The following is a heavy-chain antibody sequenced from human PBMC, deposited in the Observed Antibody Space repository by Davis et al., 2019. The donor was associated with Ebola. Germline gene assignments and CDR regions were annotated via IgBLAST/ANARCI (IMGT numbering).Heavy chain of an antibody. CDR2: IIASGDYT. Sequence: GESLKISCAASGFTFSSYAMSWVRQAPGKGLEGVSYIIASGDYTEYTDPVRGRFTVSRDNSKNPMYLQMNSLRVEDTAIYYCAKGDTGFSTFDSWGQGTLVTVSS. CDR3: AKGDTGFSTFDS. J-gene: IGHJ4*02. D-gene: IGHD5-12*01. V-gene: IGHV3-23*01. CDR1: GFTFSSYA.